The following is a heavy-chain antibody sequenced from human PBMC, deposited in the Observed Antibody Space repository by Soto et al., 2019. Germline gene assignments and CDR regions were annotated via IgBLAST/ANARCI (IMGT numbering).Heavy chain of an antibody. D-gene: IGHD6-6*01. CDR2: ISMTSSAL. J-gene: IGHJ2*01. V-gene: IGHV3-48*01. Sequence: EVQLVESGGGLAQPGGSLRLSCAASGFSFSSYSMNWVRQAPGKGLEWVSYISMTSSALSYADSVKGRFTISRDNAKNSLYLQMNSLRAEDKAVYYCARDDTVFRGPSVSIMAARQRKGYFDLWGRGTLVTVSS. CDR3: ARDDTVFRGPSVSIMAARQRKGYFDL. CDR1: GFSFSSYS.